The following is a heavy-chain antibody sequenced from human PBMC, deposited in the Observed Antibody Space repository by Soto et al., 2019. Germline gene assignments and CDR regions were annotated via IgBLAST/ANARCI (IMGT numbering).Heavy chain of an antibody. V-gene: IGHV4-61*01. CDR3: ARSGNSEIEYFQH. Sequence: QVQLQESGPGLAKPSETLSLTCTVSGGSVSSGSYYWSWIRQPPGKGLEWIGYIYYSGSTNYNPSLKSRVTISVDTSKNQFSLKLSSVTAADTAVYYCARSGNSEIEYFQHWGQGTLVTVSS. CDR1: GGSVSSGSYY. CDR2: IYYSGST. D-gene: IGHD2-21*02. J-gene: IGHJ1*01.